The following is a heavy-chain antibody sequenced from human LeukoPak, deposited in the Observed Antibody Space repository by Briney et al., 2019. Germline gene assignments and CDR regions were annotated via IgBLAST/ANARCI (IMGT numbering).Heavy chain of an antibody. Sequence: GESLKISCKASGYSFASYWIGWVRQTSGKGLEWMAIIHPDDASTIYSPSFQGQVTISADRSITTAYLQWNTLQASDTAIYYCARHNNWAFDYWDRGTLLTVSS. CDR1: GYSFASYW. CDR3: ARHNNWAFDY. J-gene: IGHJ4*02. CDR2: IHPDDAST. D-gene: IGHD1-20*01. V-gene: IGHV5-51*01.